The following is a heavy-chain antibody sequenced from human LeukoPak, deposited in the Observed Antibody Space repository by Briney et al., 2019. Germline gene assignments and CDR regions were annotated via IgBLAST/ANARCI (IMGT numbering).Heavy chain of an antibody. CDR3: ARDQGDIVATLLVC. V-gene: IGHV4-39*02. D-gene: IGHD5-12*01. J-gene: IGHJ4*02. CDR2: IYYSGST. CDR1: GGSISSSSYY. Sequence: SETLSLTCTVSGGSISSSSYYWGWIRQPPGKGLEWIGSIYYSGSTYYNPSLKSRVTISVDTSKNQFSLKLSSVTAADTAVYYCARDQGDIVATLLVCWGQGTLVTVSS.